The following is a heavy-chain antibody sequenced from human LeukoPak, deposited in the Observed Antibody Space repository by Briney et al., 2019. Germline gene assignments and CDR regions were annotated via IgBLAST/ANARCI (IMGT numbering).Heavy chain of an antibody. CDR3: ARENLAARPLGY. D-gene: IGHD6-6*01. V-gene: IGHV1-18*01. Sequence: ASVKVSCKASGYTFTSYGISWVRQAPGQGLEWMGWISACNGNTNYAQKLQGRVTMTTDTSTSTAYMELRSLRSDDTAVYYCARENLAARPLGYWGQGTLVTVSS. J-gene: IGHJ4*02. CDR1: GYTFTSYG. CDR2: ISACNGNT.